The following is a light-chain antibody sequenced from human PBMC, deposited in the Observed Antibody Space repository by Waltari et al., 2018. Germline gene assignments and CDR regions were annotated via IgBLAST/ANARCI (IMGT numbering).Light chain of an antibody. CDR2: RNN. V-gene: IGLV1-47*01. CDR3: AAWDDSLSGSWL. J-gene: IGLJ3*02. CDR1: NSNIGSNF. Sequence: QSVLTQSPSASGTPGQRVTISCSGSNSNIGSNFVYWYQQLPGTAPKRLIYRNNSRPPGSPDRSAVSVSGTSASLAISGLRSEDEADYYCAAWDDSLSGSWLFGGGTKLTVL.